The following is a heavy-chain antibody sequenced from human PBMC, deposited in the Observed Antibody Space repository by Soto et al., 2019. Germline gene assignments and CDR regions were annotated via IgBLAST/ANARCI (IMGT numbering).Heavy chain of an antibody. CDR3: ANGRGSSSWDPIFDV. CDR2: CRWDSAFI. Sequence: GGSLRLSCSASRFPFDDCAIPWVLQAPGKGLEWVPGCRWDSAFIVYAVSVTGSFPIGRENARNCLYLRINNLRHEDTPLYFCANGRGSSSWDPIFDVWGRWTGVTDCS. CDR1: RFPFDDCA. V-gene: IGHV3-9*01. J-gene: IGHJ2*01. D-gene: IGHD6-13*01.